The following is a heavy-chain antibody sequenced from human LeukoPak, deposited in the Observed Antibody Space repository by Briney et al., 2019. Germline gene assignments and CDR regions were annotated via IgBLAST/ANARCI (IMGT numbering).Heavy chain of an antibody. CDR1: GFTFSDYY. V-gene: IGHV3-11*04. J-gene: IGHJ4*02. CDR2: IISSGTTI. Sequence: PGGSLRLSCAASGFTFSDYYMSWLRQAPGKGLEWLSYIISSGTTIYYADSVKGRFTVSRDNAKNSLHLQMNSLRAEDTAVYYCARHSSGWSFDYWGQGTLVTVSS. CDR3: ARHSSGWSFDY. D-gene: IGHD3-22*01.